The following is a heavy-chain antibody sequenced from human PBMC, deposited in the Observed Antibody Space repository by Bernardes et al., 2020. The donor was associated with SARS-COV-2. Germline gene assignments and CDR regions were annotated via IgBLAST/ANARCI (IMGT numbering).Heavy chain of an antibody. V-gene: IGHV1-2*02. CDR1: GYSFSAFY. J-gene: IGHJ6*02. Sequence: ASVKVSCKASGYSFSAFYIYWVRQAPGQGLEWMGWIDPKSGDTNYAQKFQGGVILGRDTSISTAYMEMSRLTSDDTAVYYCARAPSTFYGLDVWGQGTTVTVSS. CDR3: ARAPSTFYGLDV. CDR2: IDPKSGDT.